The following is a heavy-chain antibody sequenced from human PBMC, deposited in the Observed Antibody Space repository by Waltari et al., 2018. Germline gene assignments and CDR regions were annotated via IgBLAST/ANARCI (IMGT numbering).Heavy chain of an antibody. D-gene: IGHD2-15*01. V-gene: IGHV1-69*04. Sequence: QVQLVQSGAEVKKPGSSVKVSCKASGGTFSSYAISWVRQAPGQGLEWMGGIIPILGIANYAKKFQGRVTITADESTSTAYMELSSLRSEDTAVYYCARKGYCSGGSCYSTPGWFDPWGQGTLVTVSS. J-gene: IGHJ5*02. CDR3: ARKGYCSGGSCYSTPGWFDP. CDR1: GGTFSSYA. CDR2: IIPILGIA.